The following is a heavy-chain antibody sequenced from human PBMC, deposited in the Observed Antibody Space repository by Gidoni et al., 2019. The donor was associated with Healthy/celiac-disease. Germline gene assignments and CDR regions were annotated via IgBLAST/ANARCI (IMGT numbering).Heavy chain of an antibody. V-gene: IGHV3-23*01. J-gene: IGHJ6*02. CDR3: AKALRVEVAASYYYYGMDV. D-gene: IGHD2-15*01. Sequence: EVQLLESGGGLVQPGGSLRLSCAASGFTFSSSAMSWVRQAPGKGLEWVSAISGSGGSTYYADSVKGRFTISRDNSKNTLYLQMNSLRAEDTAVYYCAKALRVEVAASYYYYGMDVWGQGTTVTVSS. CDR1: GFTFSSSA. CDR2: ISGSGGST.